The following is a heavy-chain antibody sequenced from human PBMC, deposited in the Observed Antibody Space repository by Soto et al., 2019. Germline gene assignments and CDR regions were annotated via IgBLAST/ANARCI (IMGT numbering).Heavy chain of an antibody. CDR2: IYFSEST. Sequence: SETLSLTCNVSGGSISSGDYYWSWIRQPPGKGLEWIGYIYFSESTSYNPSLKSRVTISGDTSKNQFSLQLSSVTVADTAVYYCARHGPIAAAGTVFDYWGQGTLVTFSS. J-gene: IGHJ4*02. V-gene: IGHV4-30-4*01. CDR1: GGSISSGDYY. D-gene: IGHD6-13*01. CDR3: ARHGPIAAAGTVFDY.